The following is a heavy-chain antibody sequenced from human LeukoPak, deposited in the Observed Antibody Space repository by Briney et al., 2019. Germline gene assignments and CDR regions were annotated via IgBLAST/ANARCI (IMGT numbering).Heavy chain of an antibody. CDR3: ARREWMGAYNWFDP. J-gene: IGHJ5*02. CDR1: GGSISSYY. V-gene: IGHV4-59*01. D-gene: IGHD3-3*01. Sequence: PSETLSLTCTVSGGSISSYYWSWIRQPPGKGLEWIGYIYYSGSTNYNPSLRSRVTISADTSKNQFSLKLSSVTAADTAVYYCARREWMGAYNWFDPWGQGTLVTVSS. CDR2: IYYSGST.